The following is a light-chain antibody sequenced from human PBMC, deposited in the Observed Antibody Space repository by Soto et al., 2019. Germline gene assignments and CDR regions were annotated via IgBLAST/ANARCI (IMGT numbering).Light chain of an antibody. CDR3: SSYTSSSTVV. Sequence: SALTQPASVSGSPGQSIAISCTGTSHDVGGYNYVSWYQHHPGKAPKLMIYDVSARPSGVSNRFSGSKSDNTASLTISGLQAEDEADYYCSSYTSSSTVVFGGGTQLTVL. CDR1: SHDVGGYNY. CDR2: DVS. V-gene: IGLV2-14*03. J-gene: IGLJ2*01.